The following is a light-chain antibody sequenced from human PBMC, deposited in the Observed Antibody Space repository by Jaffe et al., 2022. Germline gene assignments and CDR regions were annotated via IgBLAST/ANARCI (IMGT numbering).Light chain of an antibody. Sequence: EIVLTQSPGTLSLSPGERATLSCRASQSVSSSYLAWYQQKPGQAPRLLIYGASSRATGIPDRFSGSGSGTDFTLTISRLEPEDFAVYYCQQYGSPSHTFGGGTKVEIK. CDR2: GAS. V-gene: IGKV3-20*01. J-gene: IGKJ4*01. CDR1: QSVSSSY. CDR3: QQYGSPSHT.